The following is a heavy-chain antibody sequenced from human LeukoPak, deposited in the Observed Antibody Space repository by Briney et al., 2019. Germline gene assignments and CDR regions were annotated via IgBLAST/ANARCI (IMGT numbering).Heavy chain of an antibody. Sequence: GGSLRLSCVASGFTFSSYWMSWVRQAPGKGLEWVANIKQDGSEKYYVDSVKGRITISRDNAKNSLYLQMNSLRAEDTAVYYCARDRGVGQYDSSDLLGYWGQGTLVTVSS. J-gene: IGHJ4*02. CDR1: GFTFSSYW. CDR3: ARDRGVGQYDSSDLLGY. D-gene: IGHD3-22*01. V-gene: IGHV3-7*03. CDR2: IKQDGSEK.